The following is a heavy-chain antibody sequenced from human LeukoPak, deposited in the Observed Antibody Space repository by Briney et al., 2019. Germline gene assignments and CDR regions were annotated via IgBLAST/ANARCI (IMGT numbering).Heavy chain of an antibody. J-gene: IGHJ4*02. CDR3: ARDCSSGCYPDY. D-gene: IGHD6-19*01. V-gene: IGHV1-69*06. Sequence: SVTVSRKASVGTFSSYAISWVRQAPAQGLEWMGRIIPIFGTANYAQKFQGRVTITADKSTSTAYMELSSLRSEDTAVYYCARDCSSGCYPDYWGQGTLVTVSS. CDR1: VGTFSSYA. CDR2: IIPIFGTA.